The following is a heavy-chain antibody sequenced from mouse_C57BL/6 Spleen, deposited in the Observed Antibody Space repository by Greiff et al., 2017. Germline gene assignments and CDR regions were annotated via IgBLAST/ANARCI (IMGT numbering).Heavy chain of an antibody. CDR2: ISSGGDYI. Sequence: EVHLVESGAGLVKPGGSLKLSCAASGFTFSSYAMSWVRQTPEKRLEWVAYISSGGDYIYYADTVKGRFTISRDNARNTLYLQMSSLKSEDTAMYYCTRCYYGSSYEGYWYFDVWATGTTVTVSS. V-gene: IGHV5-9-1*02. J-gene: IGHJ1*03. CDR1: GFTFSSYA. D-gene: IGHD1-1*01. CDR3: TRCYYGSSYEGYWYFDV.